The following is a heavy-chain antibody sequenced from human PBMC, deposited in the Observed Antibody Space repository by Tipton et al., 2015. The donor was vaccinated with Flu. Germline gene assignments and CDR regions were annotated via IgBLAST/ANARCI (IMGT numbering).Heavy chain of an antibody. J-gene: IGHJ4*02. CDR3: ARQLSVGATSGFDY. V-gene: IGHV4-38-2*01. Sequence: LVQPSETLSLTCAVSGYSISSGYYWGWIRQPPGKGLEWIGSIYHSGSTYYNPSLKSRVTISVDTSKNQFSLKLSSVTAADTAVYYCARQLSVGATSGFDYWGQGTLVTVSS. CDR1: GYSISSGYY. CDR2: IYHSGST. D-gene: IGHD1-26*01.